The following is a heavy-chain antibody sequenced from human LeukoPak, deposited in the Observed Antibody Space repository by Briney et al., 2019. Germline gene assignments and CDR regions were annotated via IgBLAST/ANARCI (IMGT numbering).Heavy chain of an antibody. CDR2: ICYSGTT. Sequence: PSETLSLTWTVSGXSISSGGYYWTWIRQHPGKGLEWIGYICYSGTTYYNPSLKSRVIISVDTSKNQFSLKLSSVTAADTAVYYCARYGIGLDYWGQGTLVTVSS. V-gene: IGHV4-31*02. J-gene: IGHJ4*02. D-gene: IGHD1-26*01. CDR1: GXSISSGGYY. CDR3: ARYGIGLDY.